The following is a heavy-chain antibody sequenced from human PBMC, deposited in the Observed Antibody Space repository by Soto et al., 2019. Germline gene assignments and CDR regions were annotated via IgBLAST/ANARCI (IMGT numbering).Heavy chain of an antibody. J-gene: IGHJ4*02. CDR2: IWYDGSKK. CDR3: ARDCGVVAVDLDY. V-gene: IGHV3-33*01. D-gene: IGHD2-2*01. Sequence: QVQLVESGGGVVQPGRSLRLSCAASGYTFSNYGMHWVRQAPGKGLEWVAVIWYDGSKKYYADSVKGRFTISRDISKNTLYLEMNSLRAEDTGVYYCARDCGVVAVDLDYWGQGTLVTVSS. CDR1: GYTFSNYG.